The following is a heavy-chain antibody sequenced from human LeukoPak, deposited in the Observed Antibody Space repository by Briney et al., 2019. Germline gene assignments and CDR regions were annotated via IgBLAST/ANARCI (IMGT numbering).Heavy chain of an antibody. D-gene: IGHD3-10*01. CDR2: MNHNGGNT. Sequence: ASVTVSCKASGYTFTSYDINWVRQATGQGLEWMGWMNHNGGNTGYAQKFQGRVTMTRNTSISTAYMELSSLRSEDTAVYYCARDLPSYGSGSYYRPFDYWGQRTLVTVSS. J-gene: IGHJ4*02. CDR1: GYTFTSYD. V-gene: IGHV1-8*01. CDR3: ARDLPSYGSGSYYRPFDY.